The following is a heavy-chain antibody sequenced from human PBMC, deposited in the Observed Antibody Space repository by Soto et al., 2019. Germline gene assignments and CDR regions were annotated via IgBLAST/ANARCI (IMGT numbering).Heavy chain of an antibody. J-gene: IGHJ2*01. CDR3: ARDGSSGWSYWYFDL. CDR2: ISSSSSTI. CDR1: GFTFSSYS. Sequence: GGSLRLSCAASGFTFSSYSMNWVRQAPGKGLEWVSYISSSSSTIYYADSVKGRFTISRDNAKSSLYLQMNSLRAEDTAVYYCARDGSSGWSYWYFDLWGRGTLVTVSS. V-gene: IGHV3-48*01. D-gene: IGHD6-19*01.